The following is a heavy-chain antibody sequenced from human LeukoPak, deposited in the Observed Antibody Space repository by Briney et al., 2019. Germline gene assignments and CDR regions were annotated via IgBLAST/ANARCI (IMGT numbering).Heavy chain of an antibody. CDR3: ARAHYDILTGYYPWYNWFDP. J-gene: IGHJ5*02. Sequence: SETLSLTCTVSGGSISSSSDYWGWIRQPPGKGLEWIGNIYYTGSAYYNPSLKSRVTISVDTSKNHFSLKLSSVTAADTAVYYCARAHYDILTGYYPWYNWFDPWGQGTLVTVSS. V-gene: IGHV4-39*07. CDR2: IYYTGSA. CDR1: GGSISSSSDY. D-gene: IGHD3-9*01.